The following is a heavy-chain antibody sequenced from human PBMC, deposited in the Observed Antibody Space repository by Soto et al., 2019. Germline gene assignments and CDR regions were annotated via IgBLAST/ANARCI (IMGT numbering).Heavy chain of an antibody. CDR2: INHSGST. V-gene: IGHV4-34*01. CDR3: ARATWIQLWLRRDAFDI. D-gene: IGHD5-18*01. J-gene: IGHJ3*02. CDR1: GGSFSGYY. Sequence: QVQLQQWGAGLLKPSETLSLTCAVYGGSFSGYYWSWIRQPPGKGLEWIGEINHSGSTNYNPSLKSRVTISVDTSKNQCSLKLSSVTAADTAVYYCARATWIQLWLRRDAFDIWGQGTMVTVSS.